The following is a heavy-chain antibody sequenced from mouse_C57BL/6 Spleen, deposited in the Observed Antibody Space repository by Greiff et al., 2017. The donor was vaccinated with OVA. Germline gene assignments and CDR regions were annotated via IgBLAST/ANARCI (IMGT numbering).Heavy chain of an antibody. CDR2: IDPSDSYT. CDR3: ARPHWDWEEYYFDY. J-gene: IGHJ2*01. CDR1: GYTFTSYW. Sequence: VQLQQPGAELVKPGASVKLSCKASGYTFTSYWMQWVKQRPGQGLEWIGEIDPSDSYTNYNQKFKGKATLTVDTSSSTAYMQLSSLTSEDSAVYYCARPHWDWEEYYFDYWGQGTTLTVSS. D-gene: IGHD4-1*01. V-gene: IGHV1-50*01.